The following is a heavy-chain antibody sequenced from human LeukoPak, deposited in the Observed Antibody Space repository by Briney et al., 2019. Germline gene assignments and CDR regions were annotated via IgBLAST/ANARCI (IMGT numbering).Heavy chain of an antibody. CDR3: AKDGDLVRGVIITTPHFDY. D-gene: IGHD3-10*01. CDR2: IRYDGSNK. CDR1: GFTFSSYG. V-gene: IGHV3-30*02. Sequence: GGSLRLSCGASGFTFSSYGMHWVRQAPGKGLEWVAFIRYDGSNKYYADSVKGRFTISRDNSKNTLYLQMNSLRAEDTAVYYCAKDGDLVRGVIITTPHFDYWGQGTLVTVSS. J-gene: IGHJ4*02.